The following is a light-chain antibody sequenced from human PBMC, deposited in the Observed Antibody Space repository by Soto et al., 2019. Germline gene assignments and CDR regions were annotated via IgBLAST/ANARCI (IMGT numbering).Light chain of an antibody. Sequence: DIQMTQSPSSLSASVGASLTVTCRASQYISTYLNWYQQKPGKAPKLLIYVASNLQSGVPSRFSGSGSGTDFTLTISSLQPEDVATYYCQKYNSAPWTVGQGTKVDIK. CDR2: VAS. J-gene: IGKJ1*01. CDR3: QKYNSAPWT. CDR1: QYISTY. V-gene: IGKV1-39*01.